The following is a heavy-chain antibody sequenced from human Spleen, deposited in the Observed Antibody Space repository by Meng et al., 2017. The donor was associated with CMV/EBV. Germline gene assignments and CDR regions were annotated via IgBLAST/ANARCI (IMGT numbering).Heavy chain of an antibody. CDR1: GFSVSTDY. CDR2: IENDGSST. CDR3: ARGEIWRYFDSNPDY. D-gene: IGHD3-22*01. Sequence: GGSLRLSCAASGFSVSTDYMNWVRQTPGKGLMWLSRIENDGSSTAYADSVKGRFTITRDNAESTLFLQMNSLRADDTAIYYCARGEIWRYFDSNPDYWGHGTLVTVSS. V-gene: IGHV3-74*01. J-gene: IGHJ4*01.